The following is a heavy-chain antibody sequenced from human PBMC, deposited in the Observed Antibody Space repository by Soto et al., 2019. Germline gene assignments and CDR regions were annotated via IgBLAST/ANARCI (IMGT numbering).Heavy chain of an antibody. J-gene: IGHJ4*02. V-gene: IGHV2-5*01. CDR2: IYWNDDK. CDR3: AHSYDYVWGSYRMPFDY. D-gene: IGHD3-16*02. Sequence: ASGPTLVNPTQTLTLTCTFSGFSLSTSGVGVGWIRQPPGKALEWLALIYWNDDKRYSPSLKSRLTITKDTSKNQVVLTMTNMDPVDTATYYCAHSYDYVWGSYRMPFDYWGQGTLVTVSS. CDR1: GFSLSTSGVG.